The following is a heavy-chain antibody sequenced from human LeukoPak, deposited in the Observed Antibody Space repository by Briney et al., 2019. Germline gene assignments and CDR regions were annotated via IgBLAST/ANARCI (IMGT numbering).Heavy chain of an antibody. CDR3: ARDLGIAAAGTGY. J-gene: IGHJ4*02. D-gene: IGHD6-13*01. CDR1: GFTFSSYW. CDR2: IKQDGSEK. Sequence: GGSLRLSCVASGFTFSSYWMSWVRQAPGKGLEWVANIKQDGSEKYYVDSVKGRFTISRDNAKNSLYLQMNSLRAEDTAVYYCARDLGIAAAGTGYWGQGTLVTVS. V-gene: IGHV3-7*01.